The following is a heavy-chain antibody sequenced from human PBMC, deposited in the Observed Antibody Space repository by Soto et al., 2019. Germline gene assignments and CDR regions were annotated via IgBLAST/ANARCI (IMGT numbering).Heavy chain of an antibody. Sequence: GASVKVSCKAYGYTFTSYGICWVRQAPGQGLEWMGSISAYNGNTNYAQKLQGRVTMTTDTSTSTAYMELRSLRSDDTAVYYCARGGYSNSGYDLNYYYYGMDVWGQGTTVTVSS. J-gene: IGHJ6*02. CDR2: ISAYNGNT. D-gene: IGHD5-12*01. CDR1: GYTFTSYG. CDR3: ARGGYSNSGYDLNYYYYGMDV. V-gene: IGHV1-18*01.